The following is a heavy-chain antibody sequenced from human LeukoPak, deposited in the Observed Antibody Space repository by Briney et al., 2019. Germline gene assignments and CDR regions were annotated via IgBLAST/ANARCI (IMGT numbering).Heavy chain of an antibody. J-gene: IGHJ4*02. V-gene: IGHV2-26*01. CDR2: IFSNDEK. Sequence: SGPVLVKPTETLTLTCTVSGFSLSNARMGVSWIRQPPGKALERLAHIFSNDEKSYSTSLKSRLTISKDTSKSQVVLTMTNMDPVDTATYYCALGYCSSTSCLPFDYWGQGTLVTVSS. CDR3: ALGYCSSTSCLPFDY. D-gene: IGHD2-2*01. CDR1: GFSLSNARMG.